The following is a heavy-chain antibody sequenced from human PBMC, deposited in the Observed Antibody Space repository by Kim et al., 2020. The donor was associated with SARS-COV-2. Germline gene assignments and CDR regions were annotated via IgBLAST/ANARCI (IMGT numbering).Heavy chain of an antibody. V-gene: IGHV3-72*01. CDR3: VRVGTQYNPDY. Sequence: GGSLRLSCAASGFTFSDHYVDWVRQAPGKGLEWVGRSRNKANRYTTEYAASVRDRFTVSRDDSENSLSLQMNSLNIEDTAVYYCVRVGTQYNPDYWGQGTLVTVSS. CDR2: SRNKANRYTT. J-gene: IGHJ4*02. CDR1: GFTFSDHY. D-gene: IGHD1-1*01.